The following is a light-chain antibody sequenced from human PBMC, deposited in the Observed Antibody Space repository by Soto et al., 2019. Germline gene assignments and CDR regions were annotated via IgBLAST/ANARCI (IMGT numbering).Light chain of an antibody. Sequence: DVQMTQSPSTLSASVGERVTITCRASQSVSTLLAWYQQKPGKAPKLLIYAASTLQAGVPSRFSGSGSGTDFTLTISSLQPEDVAAYYCQKYNSAPLPCGGGTKVEIK. CDR3: QKYNSAPLP. J-gene: IGKJ4*01. CDR1: QSVSTL. CDR2: AAS. V-gene: IGKV1-27*01.